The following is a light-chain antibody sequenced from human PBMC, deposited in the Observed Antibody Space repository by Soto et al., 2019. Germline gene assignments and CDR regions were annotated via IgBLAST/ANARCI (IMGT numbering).Light chain of an antibody. Sequence: DIVMTQSPLSLPVTPGEPASVSCSSSQSLLHSNGYHYLDWYLQKPGQSPQLLINLGYNRASGGTDRFSGSGSSTDITLKISRVEAEDVGVYYCMQALHSPWTFGQGTKVEIK. CDR3: MQALHSPWT. J-gene: IGKJ1*01. V-gene: IGKV2-28*01. CDR1: QSLLHSNGYHY. CDR2: LGY.